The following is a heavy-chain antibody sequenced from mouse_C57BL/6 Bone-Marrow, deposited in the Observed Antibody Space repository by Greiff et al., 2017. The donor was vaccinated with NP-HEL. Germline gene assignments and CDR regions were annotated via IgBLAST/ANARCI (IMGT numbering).Heavy chain of an antibody. D-gene: IGHD2-5*01. CDR2: ISSGGSYT. CDR1: GFTFSSYG. CDR3: ARHHSNCWYFGV. Sequence: EVKVVESGGDLVKPGGSLKLSCAASGFTFSSYGMSWVRQTPDKRLEWVAIISSGGSYTNYPDSVKGRFTISRDNAKNTLYLQMSRLKSEDTAMYYCARHHSNCWYFGVWGTGTTVTVAT. V-gene: IGHV5-6*01. J-gene: IGHJ1*03.